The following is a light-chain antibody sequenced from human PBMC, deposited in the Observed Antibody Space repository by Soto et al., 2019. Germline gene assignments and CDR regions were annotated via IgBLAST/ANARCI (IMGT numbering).Light chain of an antibody. V-gene: IGKV3-11*01. CDR3: QPRSDWPWT. Sequence: EIVLTQSPATLSLSPGERGTLSCRASESVTDYLAWYQQKPGQAPRLLVYDVSNRAAGIPTRFSGGGSGTDFTLTIRNVEPEDVAVYYCQPRSDWPWTFGQGTKVEIQ. CDR2: DVS. J-gene: IGKJ1*01. CDR1: ESVTDY.